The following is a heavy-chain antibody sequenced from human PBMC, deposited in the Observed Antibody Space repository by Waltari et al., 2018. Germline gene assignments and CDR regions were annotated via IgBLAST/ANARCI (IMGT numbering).Heavy chain of an antibody. D-gene: IGHD1-26*01. CDR1: GFTFSNYA. CDR2: ISGSGTGT. V-gene: IGHV3-23*04. Sequence: EVQLVESGGGSVQPGGSLRLSCEASGFTFSNYAMSWVRQPPGKGLEWVSTISGSGTGTFSDGSVKGRVTSARDDARNMLYRQMSSVRGEDTAVYYCAKDSHGAQAWELRDDFDYWGQGILVTVSS. J-gene: IGHJ4*02. CDR3: AKDSHGAQAWELRDDFDY.